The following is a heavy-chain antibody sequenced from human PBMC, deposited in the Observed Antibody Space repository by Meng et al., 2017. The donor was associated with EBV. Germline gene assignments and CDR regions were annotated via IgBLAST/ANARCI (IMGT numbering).Heavy chain of an antibody. CDR1: GGILRSFA. CDR2: TIPLFHTT. J-gene: IGHJ4*02. V-gene: IGHV1-69*01. Sequence: VREGQAGVRVNALGSSVKVSWKTSGGILRSFAISWVRQAPGQGLEWMGGTIPLFHTTNYAQKFQGRLHIIADESSATTYMELSSLRSEDTAIYYCASAEHYGDYVFEYWGQGTLVTVSS. CDR3: ASAEHYGDYVFEY. D-gene: IGHD4-17*01.